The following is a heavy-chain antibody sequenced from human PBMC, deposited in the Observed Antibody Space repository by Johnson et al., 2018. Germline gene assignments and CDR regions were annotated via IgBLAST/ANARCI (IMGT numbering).Heavy chain of an antibody. CDR2: IKGDGSYT. Sequence: VQLQESGGGLVQPGGSLRLPCATSGFTFRTKYMSWVRQAPGKGLEWISRIKGDGSYTKYEDSVKGRFTISRDNAKNSRYLQRNSLRRGDTAVYYCAKEQGGGFHYYYGMDVWGQGTTVTVSS. J-gene: IGHJ6*02. CDR1: GFTFRTKY. V-gene: IGHV3-74*03. CDR3: AKEQGGGFHYYYGMDV. D-gene: IGHD3-10*01.